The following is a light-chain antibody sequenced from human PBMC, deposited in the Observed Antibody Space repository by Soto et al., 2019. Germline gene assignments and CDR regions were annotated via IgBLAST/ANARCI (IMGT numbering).Light chain of an antibody. CDR3: QQRSSAIT. V-gene: IGKV3-11*01. CDR1: QSVSSH. CDR2: DAS. J-gene: IGKJ5*01. Sequence: EIVLTQSPATLSLSPGERATLSCRASQSVSSHLAWFQQRPGKAPRLLIYDASNRATGIPARLSGRGSGTDFTLTIRSLEPEDFAVYDCQQRSSAITFGQGTRLEIK.